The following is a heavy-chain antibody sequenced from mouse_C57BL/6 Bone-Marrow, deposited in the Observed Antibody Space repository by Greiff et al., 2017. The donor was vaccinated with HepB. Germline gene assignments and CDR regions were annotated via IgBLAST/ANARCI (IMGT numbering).Heavy chain of an antibody. V-gene: IGHV3-6*01. CDR3: ARDRVIIFDY. J-gene: IGHJ2*01. CDR2: ISYDGSN. CDR1: GYSITSGYY. D-gene: IGHD1-1*01. Sequence: EVKLQESGPGLVKPSQSLSLTCSVTGYSITSGYYWNWIRQFPGNKLEWMGYISYDGSNNYNPSLKNRISITRDTSKNQFFLKLNSVTTEDTATYYCARDRVIIFDYWGQGTTLTVSS.